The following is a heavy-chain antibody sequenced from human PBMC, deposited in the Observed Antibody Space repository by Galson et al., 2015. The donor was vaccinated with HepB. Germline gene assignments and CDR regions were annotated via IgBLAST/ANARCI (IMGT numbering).Heavy chain of an antibody. D-gene: IGHD6-19*01. CDR3: TTDVYFSSYWSWIDP. CDR1: GFTFSNTW. J-gene: IGHJ5*02. V-gene: IGHV3-15*01. CDR2: IKSKTDGGTT. Sequence: SLRLSCAASGFTFSNTWMSWVRQAPGRGLEWVGHIKSKTDGGTTDYAAPVKGRFTISRDDSKDTLYLQMNSLKTDDTAVYYCTTDVYFSSYWSWIDPWGQGTLVTVPS.